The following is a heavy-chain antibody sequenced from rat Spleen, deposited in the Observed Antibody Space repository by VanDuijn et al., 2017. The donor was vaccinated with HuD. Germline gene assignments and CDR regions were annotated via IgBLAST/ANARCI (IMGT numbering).Heavy chain of an antibody. D-gene: IGHD1-4*01. V-gene: IGHV2S12*01. CDR3: TRERVPGFAFYFDY. CDR1: GFSLTSNG. Sequence: QVQLKESGPGLVQPSQTLSLTCTVSGFSLTSNGVSWVRQPPGKGLEWIAAILSGGSTYYNSGLKSRLSISRDIPTRQVFLKINSLQTEDTAIYFCTRERVPGFAFYFDYWGQGVMVTVSS. J-gene: IGHJ2*01. CDR2: ILSGGST.